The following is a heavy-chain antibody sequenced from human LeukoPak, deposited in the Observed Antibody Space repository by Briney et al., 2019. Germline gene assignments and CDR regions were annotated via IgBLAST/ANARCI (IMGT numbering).Heavy chain of an antibody. Sequence: GGSLRLSCAASGFTFNNYEMNWVRQAPGKGLEWVSIISSGGGTKYYADSVKGRFTISRDSAKNSLYLQMNSLRAEDTAVYYCARSSGSYRPFDYWGQGTLVTVSS. J-gene: IGHJ4*02. CDR2: ISSGGGTK. CDR1: GFTFNNYE. CDR3: ARSSGSYRPFDY. D-gene: IGHD1-26*01. V-gene: IGHV3-48*03.